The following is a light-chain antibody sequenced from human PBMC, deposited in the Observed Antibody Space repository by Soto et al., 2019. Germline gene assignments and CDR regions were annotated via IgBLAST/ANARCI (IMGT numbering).Light chain of an antibody. CDR3: QSYDSSPSVL. CDR1: SSNIGAGFD. J-gene: IGLJ2*01. CDR2: ANS. Sequence: QSVLTQPPSVSGAPGQRVTISCTGSSSNIGAGFDVHWYQQLPGTAPKLLIYANSNRPSGVPDRFSGSKSGTSASLAITGLQAEDEADYYCQSYDSSPSVLFGGGTQLTVL. V-gene: IGLV1-40*01.